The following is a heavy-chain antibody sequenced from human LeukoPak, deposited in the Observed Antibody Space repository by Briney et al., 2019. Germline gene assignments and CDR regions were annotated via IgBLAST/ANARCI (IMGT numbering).Heavy chain of an antibody. V-gene: IGHV1-18*01. J-gene: IGHJ4*02. CDR2: ISAHNGNT. CDR3: ARVDGRYCSSTSCYAWDH. D-gene: IGHD2-2*01. Sequence: GASVTVSCKPSGYTFTNHGINWVRQAPGQGLEWMGWISAHNGNTNYAQRVQGRVTMTADTSTSTAYMELRSLRSDDTAVYYCARVDGRYCSSTSCYAWDHWGQGTLVTVSS. CDR1: GYTFTNHG.